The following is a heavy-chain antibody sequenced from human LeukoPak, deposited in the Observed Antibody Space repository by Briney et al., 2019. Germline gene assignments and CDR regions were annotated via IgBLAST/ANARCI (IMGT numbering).Heavy chain of an antibody. CDR2: ISGNGMYI. CDR1: GFSFSSFS. Sequence: GSLRLSCAASGFSFSSFSINWVRQAPGKGPEWVSSISGNGMYIYYADAVEGRFTVSKDNAKNSVYLQMNSLRAEDTAVYYCARGAVTGDYWGQGTLVTVSS. CDR3: ARGAVTGDY. V-gene: IGHV3-21*01. D-gene: IGHD7-27*01. J-gene: IGHJ4*02.